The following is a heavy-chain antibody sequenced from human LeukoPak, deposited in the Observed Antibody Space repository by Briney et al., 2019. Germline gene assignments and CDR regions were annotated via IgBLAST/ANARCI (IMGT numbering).Heavy chain of an antibody. V-gene: IGHV4-4*07. D-gene: IGHD4-17*01. CDR1: GGSFSGYY. J-gene: IGHJ3*02. CDR2: IYTSGST. CDR3: ARDTLRSYAFDI. Sequence: SSETLSLTCAVYGGSFSGYYWSWIRQPAGKGLEWVGRIYTSGSTNYNPSLKSRVTISVDTSKNQFSLKLSSVTAADTAVYYCARDTLRSYAFDIWGQGTMVTVSS.